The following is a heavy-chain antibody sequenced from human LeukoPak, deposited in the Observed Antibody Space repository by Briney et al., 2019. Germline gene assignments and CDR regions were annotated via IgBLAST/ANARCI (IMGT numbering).Heavy chain of an antibody. J-gene: IGHJ4*02. CDR1: GGTIHSYY. V-gene: IGHV4-4*09. D-gene: IGHD4-11*01. CDR2: IYTGGST. Sequence: SEPLSLTCSVSGGTIHSYYWRWLRQPPGKALEFIGYIYTGGSTNYNPSLKRRVAISVDTSKNQFSLRLNSVTAADTAVYYCARRSNYFDYWGQGTLVAVSS. CDR3: ARRSNYFDY.